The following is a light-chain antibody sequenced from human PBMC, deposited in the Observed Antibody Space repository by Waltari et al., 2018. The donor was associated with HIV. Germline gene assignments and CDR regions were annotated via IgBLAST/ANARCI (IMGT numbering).Light chain of an antibody. V-gene: IGLV2-23*02. Sequence: QSALTQPASVSGSPGQSITISCTGTSSNVGSDDLVSWYQQHPGEAPKLIIYEVTKRPSGVSNRFSGSKSGNTAPLTISGLQAEDEADYYCCSCPRSGIRYVFGTGTKVTVL. CDR1: SSNVGSDDL. CDR2: EVT. J-gene: IGLJ1*01. CDR3: CSCPRSGIRYV.